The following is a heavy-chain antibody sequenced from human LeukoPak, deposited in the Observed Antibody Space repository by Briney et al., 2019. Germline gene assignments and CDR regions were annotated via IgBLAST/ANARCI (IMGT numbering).Heavy chain of an antibody. J-gene: IGHJ3*02. V-gene: IGHV4-38-2*01. CDR3: ARLSLGYCSSTGCSPGAFDI. Sequence: PSETLSLTCAVSGYSISSGYYWGWIRQPPGKGLEWIGSIYHSGSTYCNPSLKSRVTISVDTSKNQFSLKLSSVTAADTAVYYCARLSLGYCSSTGCSPGAFDIWGQGTMVTVSS. D-gene: IGHD2-2*01. CDR1: GYSISSGYY. CDR2: IYHSGST.